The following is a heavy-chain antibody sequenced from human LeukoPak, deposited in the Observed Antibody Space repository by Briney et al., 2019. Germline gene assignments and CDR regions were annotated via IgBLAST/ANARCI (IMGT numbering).Heavy chain of an antibody. Sequence: RPSETLSLTCTVSGGSISSSSYYWGWIRQPPGKGLEWIGSIYYSGSTYYNPSLKSRVTISVDTSKNQFSLKLSSVTAADTAVYYCARATLWDYGDYLDAFDIWGQGTMVTVSS. CDR2: IYYSGST. CDR3: ARATLWDYGDYLDAFDI. J-gene: IGHJ3*02. V-gene: IGHV4-39*07. CDR1: GGSISSSSYY. D-gene: IGHD4-17*01.